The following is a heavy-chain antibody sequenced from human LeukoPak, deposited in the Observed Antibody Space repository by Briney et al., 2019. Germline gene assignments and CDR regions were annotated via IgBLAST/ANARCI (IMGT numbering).Heavy chain of an antibody. J-gene: IGHJ4*02. Sequence: ASQTLSLTCTVSGGSISSGDYYWSWIRQPPGKGLEWIGYIYYSGSTYYNPSLKSRVTISVGTSKNQFSLKLSSVTAADTAVYYCARSSSWFYYFDYWGQGTLVTVSS. CDR3: ARSSSWFYYFDY. CDR1: GGSISSGDYY. V-gene: IGHV4-30-4*01. CDR2: IYYSGST. D-gene: IGHD6-13*01.